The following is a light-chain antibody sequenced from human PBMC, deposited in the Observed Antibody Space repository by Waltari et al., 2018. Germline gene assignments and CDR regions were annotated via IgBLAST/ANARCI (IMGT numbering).Light chain of an antibody. CDR3: QTWGTGVV. CDR1: SGHSNYA. J-gene: IGLJ2*01. V-gene: IGLV4-69*01. CDR2: VNNDGSH. Sequence: QLVLTQSPSASASLGASVKLTCTLSSGHSNYAIAWHQQTPAKGPRLLMKVNNDGSHSKGGGIPDRFSGSSSGAERYLTISSLQSDDEADYYCQTWGTGVVFGGGTKLTVL.